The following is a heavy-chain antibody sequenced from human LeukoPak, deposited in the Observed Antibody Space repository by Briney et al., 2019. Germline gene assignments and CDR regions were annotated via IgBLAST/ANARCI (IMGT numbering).Heavy chain of an antibody. CDR1: GCTISSSSYY. CDR2: IYNSGRT. Sequence: PSKTLSLTCTVSGCTISSSSYYWGWLRPPQGKGLEWIGSIYNSGRTYSNPSLKRLVTILTDTSKNQFSLKQSSVTAADTAVYYCARAGYYGSGSYYPTFDYWGQGTLVTVSS. D-gene: IGHD3-10*01. CDR3: ARAGYYGSGSYYPTFDY. J-gene: IGHJ4*02. V-gene: IGHV4-39*07.